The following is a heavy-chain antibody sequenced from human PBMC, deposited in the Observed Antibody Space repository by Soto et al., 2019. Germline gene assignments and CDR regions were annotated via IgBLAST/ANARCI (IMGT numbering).Heavy chain of an antibody. V-gene: IGHV3-21*01. J-gene: IGHJ1*01. D-gene: IGHD6-13*01. CDR1: GFTFSSYS. CDR3: AEATQLNPAEYFQH. CDR2: ISSSSSYI. Sequence: GGSLRLSCAASGFTFSSYSMNWVRQAPGKGLEWVSSISSSSSYIYYADSVKGRFTISRDNAKNSLYLQMNSLRAEDTAVYYCAEATQLNPAEYFQHWGQGTLVTVSS.